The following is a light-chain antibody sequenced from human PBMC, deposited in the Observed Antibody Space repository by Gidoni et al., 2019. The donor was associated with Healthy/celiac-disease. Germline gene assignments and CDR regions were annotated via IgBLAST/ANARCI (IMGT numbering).Light chain of an antibody. CDR1: KLGYKY. CDR3: QAWDSSTVGV. J-gene: IGLJ2*01. V-gene: IGLV3-1*01. Sequence: SYELTQPPSVSVSPGQTASITCSGDKLGYKYACWYQQKPGQSPVLVIYQDSKRPSGIPERFSGSNSGNTATLTISGTQAMDEADYYCQAWDSSTVGVFGGGTKLTVL. CDR2: QDS.